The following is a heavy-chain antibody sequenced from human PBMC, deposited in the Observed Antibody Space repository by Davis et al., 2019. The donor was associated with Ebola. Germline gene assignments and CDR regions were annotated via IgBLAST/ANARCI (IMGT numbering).Heavy chain of an antibody. CDR3: AKDQTGYSDFDY. V-gene: IGHV3-23*01. CDR1: GFTFSSYA. D-gene: IGHD2-15*01. J-gene: IGHJ4*02. Sequence: GESLKISCAASGFTFSSYAMTWVRQAPGKGLEWVSAISGNGGGTYYADSVQGRFTISRDNYKNTLYMQMNSLRAEDTAVYYCAKDQTGYSDFDYWGQGTLVTVSS. CDR2: ISGNGGGT.